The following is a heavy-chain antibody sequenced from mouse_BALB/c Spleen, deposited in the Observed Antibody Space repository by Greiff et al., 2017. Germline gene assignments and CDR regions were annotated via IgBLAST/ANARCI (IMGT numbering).Heavy chain of an antibody. Sequence: EVKLMESGGGLVKPGGSLKLSCAASGFTFSDYYMYWVRQTPEKRPEWVATISDGGSYTYYPDSVKGRFTISRDNAKNNLYLQMSSLKSEDTAMYYCARGHGSKDFFDYWGQGTTLTVSS. V-gene: IGHV5-4*02. J-gene: IGHJ2*01. CDR2: ISDGGSYT. CDR3: ARGHGSKDFFDY. D-gene: IGHD1-1*01. CDR1: GFTFSDYY.